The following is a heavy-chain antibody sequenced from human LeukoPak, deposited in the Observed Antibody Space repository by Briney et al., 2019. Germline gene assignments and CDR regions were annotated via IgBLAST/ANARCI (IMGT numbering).Heavy chain of an antibody. CDR1: GGSISSYY. Sequence: SETLSLTCTVSGGSISSYYWSWIRQPPGKGLEWIGYIYYSGSTNYNPSLKSRVTISVDTSKNQFSLKLSSVTAADTAVYYCARHGGSYYWDPWGQGTLVTVSS. D-gene: IGHD1-26*01. CDR2: IYYSGST. V-gene: IGHV4-59*08. CDR3: ARHGGSYYWDP. J-gene: IGHJ5*02.